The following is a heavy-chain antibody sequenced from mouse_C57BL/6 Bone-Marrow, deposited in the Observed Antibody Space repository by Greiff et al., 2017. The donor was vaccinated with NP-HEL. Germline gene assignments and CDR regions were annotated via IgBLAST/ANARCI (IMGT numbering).Heavy chain of an antibody. CDR1: GFNIKDDY. Sequence: VQLKESGAELVRPGVSVKLSCTASGFNIKDDYMHWVKQRPEQGLEWIGWIDPENGDTEYASKFQGKATITADTSCNTAYLQLSSLTSEDTAVYYCTTPIYYGYVGTCWGQGTLVTVSA. J-gene: IGHJ3*01. CDR3: TTPIYYGYVGTC. D-gene: IGHD2-2*01. CDR2: IDPENGDT. V-gene: IGHV14-4*01.